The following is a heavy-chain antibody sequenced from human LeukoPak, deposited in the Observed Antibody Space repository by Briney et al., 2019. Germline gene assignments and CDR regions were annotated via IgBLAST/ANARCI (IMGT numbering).Heavy chain of an antibody. J-gene: IGHJ4*02. CDR3: ARHHCSAGSCYRLFDY. CDR2: IYYSGST. CDR1: GGSISSYY. V-gene: IGHV4-59*08. D-gene: IGHD2-15*01. Sequence: SETPSLTCTVSGGSISSYYWSWIRQPPGKGLEWIGFIYYSGSTNYNPSLKSRVTISVDRSKNQFSLKLSSVTAADTAVYYCARHHCSAGSCYRLFDYWGPGTLVTVSS.